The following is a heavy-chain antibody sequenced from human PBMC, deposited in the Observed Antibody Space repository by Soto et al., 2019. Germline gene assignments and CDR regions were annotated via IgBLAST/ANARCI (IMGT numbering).Heavy chain of an antibody. CDR1: GFTFSSYA. J-gene: IGHJ5*02. Sequence: GGSLRLSCAASGFTFSSYAMSWVRQAPGKGLEWVSAISGSGGSTYYADSVKGRFTISRDNSKNTLYLQMNSLRAEDTAVYYCAKNKDYDFWSGVPWFDPWGQGTLVTVSS. CDR3: AKNKDYDFWSGVPWFDP. D-gene: IGHD3-3*01. CDR2: ISGSGGST. V-gene: IGHV3-23*01.